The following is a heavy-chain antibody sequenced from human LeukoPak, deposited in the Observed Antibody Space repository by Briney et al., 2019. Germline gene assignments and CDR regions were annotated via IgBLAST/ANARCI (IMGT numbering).Heavy chain of an antibody. V-gene: IGHV1-24*01. D-gene: IGHD1-1*01. CDR3: ATVSLYNWKEGGWFDP. J-gene: IGHJ5*02. CDR1: GYTLTELS. CDR2: FDPEDGET. Sequence: ASVKVSCKVSGYTLTELSMHWVRQAPGKGLEWMGGFDPEDGETIHAQKFQGRVTMTEDTSTDTAYMELSSLRSEDTAVYYCATVSLYNWKEGGWFDPWGQGTLVTVSS.